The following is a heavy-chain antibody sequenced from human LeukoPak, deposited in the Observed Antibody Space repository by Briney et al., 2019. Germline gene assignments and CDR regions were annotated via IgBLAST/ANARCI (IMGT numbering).Heavy chain of an antibody. CDR2: IYYSGST. J-gene: IGHJ4*02. CDR1: GGPISSHY. CDR3: ARDRGITGFFDS. V-gene: IGHV4-59*06. D-gene: IGHD3-16*01. Sequence: SETLSLTCTVSGGPISSHYWSWIRQHPGKGLEWIGYIYYSGSTSYNPSLNSRVIISVDTSKNQFSLNLTSVTAADTAVYYCARDRGITGFFDSWGQGTLVTVSS.